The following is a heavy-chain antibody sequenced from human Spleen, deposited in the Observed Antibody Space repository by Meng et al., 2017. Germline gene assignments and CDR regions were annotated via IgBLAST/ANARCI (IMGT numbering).Heavy chain of an antibody. CDR1: GGSISSSSYY. D-gene: IGHD3-16*01. Sequence: SETLSLTCTVSGGSISSSSYYWGWIRQPPGKGLEWIGSIYYSGSTYYNPSLKSRVTISVDTSKNQFSLKLSSVTAADTAVYYCARDSPLGGYGAVDYFDYWGQGTLVTVSS. CDR3: ARDSPLGGYGAVDYFDY. V-gene: IGHV4-39*07. CDR2: IYYSGST. J-gene: IGHJ4*02.